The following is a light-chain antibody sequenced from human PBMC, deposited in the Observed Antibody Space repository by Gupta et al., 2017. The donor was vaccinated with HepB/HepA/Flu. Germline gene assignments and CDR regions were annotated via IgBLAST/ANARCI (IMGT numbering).Light chain of an antibody. Sequence: SYELTQPPPGAVSPGQTARITCSGDALPKQYAYWYQQKPGQAPVVVIYKDSERPSGIPERFSGSSSGTTVTLTISGVQAEDEADYYCQSADSSGTYPVVFGGGTKVTVL. CDR3: QSADSSGTYPVV. CDR1: ALPKQY. CDR2: KDS. J-gene: IGLJ2*01. V-gene: IGLV3-25*03.